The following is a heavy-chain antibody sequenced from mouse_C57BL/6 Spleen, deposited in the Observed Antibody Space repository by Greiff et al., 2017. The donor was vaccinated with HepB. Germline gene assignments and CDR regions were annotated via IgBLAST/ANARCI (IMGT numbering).Heavy chain of an antibody. V-gene: IGHV1-69*01. J-gene: IGHJ2*01. CDR2: IDPSDSYT. D-gene: IGHD1-1*01. Sequence: VQLQQSGAELVMPGASVKLSCKASGYTFTSYWMHWVKQRPGQGLEWIGEIDPSDSYTNYNQKFKGKSTLTVDKSSSTAYMQLSSLTSEDSAVYYCARRGRSSVDYWGQGTTLTVSS. CDR3: ARRGRSSVDY. CDR1: GYTFTSYW.